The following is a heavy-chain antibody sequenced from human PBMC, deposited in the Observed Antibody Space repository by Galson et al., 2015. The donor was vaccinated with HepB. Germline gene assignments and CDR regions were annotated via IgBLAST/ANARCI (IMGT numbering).Heavy chain of an antibody. D-gene: IGHD3-9*01. CDR1: GYTFNTYA. Sequence: CKGSGYTFNTYAYSWVRQAPGQGLEWMGWISTKRGNTKHAQNFQGRVTMTTETSTNTAYMELRSLRSADTAVYYCARDVDWALDYWGQGTLVTVSS. V-gene: IGHV1-18*04. CDR3: ARDVDWALDY. J-gene: IGHJ4*02. CDR2: ISTKRGNT.